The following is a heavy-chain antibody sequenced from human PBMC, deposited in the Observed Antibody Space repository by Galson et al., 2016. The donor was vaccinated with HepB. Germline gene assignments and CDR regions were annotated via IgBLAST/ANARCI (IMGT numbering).Heavy chain of an antibody. J-gene: IGHJ4*02. CDR3: ARDEGEYSLFDS. V-gene: IGHV3-33*01. CDR1: GFSLNNYV. D-gene: IGHD5-18*01. Sequence: SLRLSCAASGFSLNNYVMHWVRQAPCKGLEWAAVGWYDGSKKYYAESVKGRFTISIDISKNTLYLQMNNLRVEVTPVYYCARDEGEYSLFDSLGQGTLVTVSS. CDR2: GWYDGSKK.